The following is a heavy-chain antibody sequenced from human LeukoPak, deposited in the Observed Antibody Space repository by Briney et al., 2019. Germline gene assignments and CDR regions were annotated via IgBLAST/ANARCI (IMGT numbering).Heavy chain of an antibody. D-gene: IGHD3-3*01. Sequence: GGSLRLSCAASGFTFSSYGMNWVRQAPGKGPEWVSYIDARSGITYYADSVQGRFTISRDNAKESVFLQMNRLRVDDTAVYYCARTYDFGRGPPGDAFDNWGQGTPVTVSS. CDR1: GFTFSSYG. V-gene: IGHV3-48*01. CDR2: IDARSGIT. CDR3: ARTYDFGRGPPGDAFDN. J-gene: IGHJ3*02.